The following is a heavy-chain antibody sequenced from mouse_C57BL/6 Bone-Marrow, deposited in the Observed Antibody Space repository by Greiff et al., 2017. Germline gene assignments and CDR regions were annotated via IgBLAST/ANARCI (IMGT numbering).Heavy chain of an antibody. V-gene: IGHV1-64*01. CDR1: GYTFTSYW. J-gene: IGHJ3*01. CDR2: IHPNSGST. CDR3: ARWGGAWFAY. Sequence: QVKLQQPGAELVKPGASVKLSCKASGYTFTSYWMHWVKQRPGQGLEWIGMIHPNSGSTNYNEKFKSKATLTVDKSYSTAYMQRSSLTSEDSAVYYCARWGGAWFAYWGQGTLVTVSA.